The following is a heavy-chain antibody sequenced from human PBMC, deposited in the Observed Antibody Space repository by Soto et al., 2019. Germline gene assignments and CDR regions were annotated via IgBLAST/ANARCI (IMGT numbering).Heavy chain of an antibody. Sequence: SVKISCKASGGTFSSYAISWVRQAPGQGLEWMGGIIPIFGTANYAQKFQGRVTITADESTSTAYMELSSLRSEDTAVYYCARVRDTAIRYYYYGKEVWGHLTTVNVS. J-gene: IGHJ6*02. CDR3: ARVRDTAIRYYYYGKEV. CDR2: IIPIFGTA. D-gene: IGHD5-18*01. V-gene: IGHV1-69*13. CDR1: GGTFSSYA.